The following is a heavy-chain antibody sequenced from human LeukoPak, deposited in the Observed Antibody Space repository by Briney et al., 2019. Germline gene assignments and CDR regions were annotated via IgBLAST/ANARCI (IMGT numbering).Heavy chain of an antibody. J-gene: IGHJ5*02. V-gene: IGHV3-33*06. CDR2: IWYDGSNK. D-gene: IGHD4-17*01. CDR1: GFTFSSYG. CDR3: AKEDYSDHTGYNWFDP. Sequence: GGSLRLSCAASGFTFSSYGMHWVRQAPGKGLEWVAVIWYDGSNKYYADSVKGRFTISRDNSKNTLYLQMNSLRAEDTAVYYCAKEDYSDHTGYNWFDPWGQGTLVTVSS.